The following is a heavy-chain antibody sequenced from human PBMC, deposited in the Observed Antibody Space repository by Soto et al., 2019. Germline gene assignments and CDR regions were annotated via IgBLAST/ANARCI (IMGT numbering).Heavy chain of an antibody. CDR3: ARDLYSRSRIRAFDY. J-gene: IGHJ4*02. Sequence: GSLRFPCTACGFNPGGYGMYKVPQAPGTGLEWVAYIRSKGHGGTTEYAASVRGRFRISGDVSETIAYLQMDSLKTEDTAVYYCARDLYSRSRIRAFDYWGQGALGTSPQ. CDR2: IRSKGHGGTT. V-gene: IGHV3-49*04. D-gene: IGHD2-15*01. CDR1: GFNPGGYG.